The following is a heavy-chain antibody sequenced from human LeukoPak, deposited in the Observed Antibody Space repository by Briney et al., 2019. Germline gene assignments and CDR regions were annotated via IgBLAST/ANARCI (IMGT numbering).Heavy chain of an antibody. V-gene: IGHV3-23*01. D-gene: IGHD2-15*01. CDR2: ISGSGGST. J-gene: IGHJ4*02. CDR3: AKDPYVVSIVVVVAATYDY. Sequence: GGSLRLSCAASGFTFSSYAMSWVRQAPGKGLEWVSAISGSGGSTYYADSVKGRFTISRDNSKNTLYLQMNSLRAEDTAVYYCAKDPYVVSIVVVVAATYDYWGQGTLVTVSS. CDR1: GFTFSSYA.